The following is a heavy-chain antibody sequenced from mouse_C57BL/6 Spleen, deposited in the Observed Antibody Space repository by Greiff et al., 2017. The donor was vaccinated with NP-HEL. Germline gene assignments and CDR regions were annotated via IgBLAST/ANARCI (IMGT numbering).Heavy chain of an antibody. J-gene: IGHJ2*01. CDR3: ARENYYGSSFNFDY. V-gene: IGHV1-39*01. CDR2: INPNYGTT. D-gene: IGHD1-1*01. Sequence: VQLQQSGPELVKPGASVKISCKASGYSFTDYNMNWVKQSNGKSLEWIGVINPNYGTTSYNQKFKGKATLAVDQSSSTAYMQLNSLTSEDSAVYYCARENYYGSSFNFDYWGQGTTLTVSS. CDR1: GYSFTDYN.